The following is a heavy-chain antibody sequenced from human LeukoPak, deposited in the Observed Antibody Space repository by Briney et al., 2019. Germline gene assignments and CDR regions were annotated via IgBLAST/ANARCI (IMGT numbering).Heavy chain of an antibody. CDR3: ASPYYDSSGYYFF. V-gene: IGHV1-2*03. CDR2: INPNSGGT. Sequence: LEASVKVSCKASGYTFTGYYMHWVRQAPGQGLEWMGWINPNSGGTNYAQKFQGRVTMTRDTSISTAYMELSRLRSDGTAVYYCASPYYDSSGYYFFWGQGTLVTVSS. CDR1: GYTFTGYY. J-gene: IGHJ4*02. D-gene: IGHD3-22*01.